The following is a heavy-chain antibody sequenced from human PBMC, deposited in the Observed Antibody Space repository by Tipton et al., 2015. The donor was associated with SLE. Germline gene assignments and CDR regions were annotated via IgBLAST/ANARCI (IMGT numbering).Heavy chain of an antibody. J-gene: IGHJ6*02. CDR3: AKEVVVVGYYCNGMDV. CDR1: GFTFSSYS. D-gene: IGHD2-21*01. V-gene: IGHV3-21*03. Sequence: SLRLSCAASGFTFSSYSMNWVRQAPGKGLECVSSISSRTNYTYYADSVKGRFTISRDYSKNTLYLQMNSLRAEDTAVYYCAKEVVVVGYYCNGMDVWGQGTTVTVSS. CDR2: ISSRTNYT.